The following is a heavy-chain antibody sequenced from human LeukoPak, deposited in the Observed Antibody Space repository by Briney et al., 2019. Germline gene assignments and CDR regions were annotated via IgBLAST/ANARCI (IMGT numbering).Heavy chain of an antibody. CDR3: GKGDGFGVISCFDY. Sequence: PGGSLRLSCAASGFTFSSSAMSWVRQVPGKGLEWVSGISWNSGDIEYADSVKGRFTISRDNAKNSLYLQMNSLRAEDTALYYCGKGDGFGVISCFDYWGQGSLVTVSS. CDR1: GFTFSSSA. D-gene: IGHD3-3*01. J-gene: IGHJ4*02. CDR2: ISWNSGDI. V-gene: IGHV3-9*01.